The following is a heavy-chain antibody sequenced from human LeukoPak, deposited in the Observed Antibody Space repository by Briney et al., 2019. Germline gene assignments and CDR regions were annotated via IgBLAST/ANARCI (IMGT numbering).Heavy chain of an antibody. J-gene: IGHJ3*01. Sequence: GGSLRLSCAASGFTFSDYYMSWIRQAPGKGLEWVSYISSSGSTIYYADSVKGRFTISRDNAKNSLYLQMNSLRAEDTAAYYCARVAAAADAFDFWGQGTMVTVSS. D-gene: IGHD6-13*01. CDR3: ARVAAAADAFDF. V-gene: IGHV3-11*01. CDR2: ISSSGSTI. CDR1: GFTFSDYY.